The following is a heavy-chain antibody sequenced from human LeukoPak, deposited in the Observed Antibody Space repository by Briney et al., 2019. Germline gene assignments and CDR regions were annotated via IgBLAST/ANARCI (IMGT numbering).Heavy chain of an antibody. D-gene: IGHD2-2*01. J-gene: IGHJ6*02. V-gene: IGHV1-2*02. Sequence: RASVKVSCKASGYTFTGYYMHWVRQAPGQGLEWMGWINPNSGGTNYAQKFQGRVTMTRDTSISTAYMELSRLRSDDTAVYYCARDRSSTSPYYYYYGMDVWGRGTTVTVSS. CDR3: ARDRSSTSPYYYYYGMDV. CDR2: INPNSGGT. CDR1: GYTFTGYY.